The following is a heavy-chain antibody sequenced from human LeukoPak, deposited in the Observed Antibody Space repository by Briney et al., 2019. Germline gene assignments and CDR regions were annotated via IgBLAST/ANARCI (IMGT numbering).Heavy chain of an antibody. J-gene: IGHJ3*02. CDR2: ISSSSSYI. CDR3: ARDSGGGGGDI. V-gene: IGHV3-21*01. CDR1: GFTFSSYS. Sequence: PGGSLRLSCAASGFTFSSYSMNWVRQAPGKGLEWVSSISSSSSYIYYADSVKGRLTISRDNAKNSLYLQMNSLRAEDTAVYYCARDSGGGGGDIWGQGTMVTVSS. D-gene: IGHD2-15*01.